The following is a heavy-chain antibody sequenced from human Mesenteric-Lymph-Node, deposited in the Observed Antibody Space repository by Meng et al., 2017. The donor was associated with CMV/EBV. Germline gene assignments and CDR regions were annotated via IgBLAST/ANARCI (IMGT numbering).Heavy chain of an antibody. CDR1: GYTFTSHD. CDR3: ASQYYDFWSAHESYYYGMDV. CDR2: IIPILGIA. J-gene: IGHJ6*02. D-gene: IGHD3-3*01. V-gene: IGHV1-69*04. Sequence: SVKVSCKGSGYTFTSHDIDWVRQAPGQGLEWMGRIIPILGIANYAQKFQGRVTITADKSTSTAYMELSSLRSEDTAVYYCASQYYDFWSAHESYYYGMDVWGQGTTVTVSS.